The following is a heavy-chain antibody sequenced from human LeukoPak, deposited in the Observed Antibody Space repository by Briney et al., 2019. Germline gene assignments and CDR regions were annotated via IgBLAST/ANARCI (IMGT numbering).Heavy chain of an antibody. J-gene: IGHJ4*02. CDR2: IKQDGSAK. Sequence: PGGSLRLSCAAAGLTFSDYWMTWVRQAPGKGMELVANIKQDGSAKYYVDSVQGRFTISRDNAKNSLYLQMNSLRAEDTAIYYCVRQYNSSWLQFFDYWGRGTLVTVSS. D-gene: IGHD6-13*01. CDR1: GLTFSDYW. V-gene: IGHV3-7*04. CDR3: VRQYNSSWLQFFDY.